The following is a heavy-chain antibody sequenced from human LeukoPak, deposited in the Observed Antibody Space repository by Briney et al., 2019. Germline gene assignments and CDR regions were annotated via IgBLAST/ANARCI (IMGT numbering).Heavy chain of an antibody. CDR2: VYDSGST. CDR1: GGSISSYY. D-gene: IGHD5-24*01. V-gene: IGHV4-59*01. J-gene: IGHJ4*02. Sequence: SETLSLTCTVSGGSISSYYWSWIRQPPGKGLEWIGDVYDSGSTNYNPSLKSRVTISVDTSKNQLFLRLSSVTAADTAVYYCARERRDGYKVYFDYWGQGTLVTVSS. CDR3: ARERRDGYKVYFDY.